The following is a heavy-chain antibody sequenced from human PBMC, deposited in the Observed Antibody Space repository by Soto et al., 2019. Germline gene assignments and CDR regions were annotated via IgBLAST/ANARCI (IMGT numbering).Heavy chain of an antibody. Sequence: QVQLQESGLGLVKPSGTLSLTCAVSGDSISSSAWWTWVRQPPGKGLEWIGEIHHSGGPNYNPSLKSRVTISIDKPKNQFSLKLSPVTAADTAVYYCARDYAGITGTTLVWGQGLLVTVSS. CDR1: GDSISSSAW. D-gene: IGHD1-20*01. CDR2: IHHSGGP. CDR3: ARDYAGITGTTLV. V-gene: IGHV4-4*02. J-gene: IGHJ4*02.